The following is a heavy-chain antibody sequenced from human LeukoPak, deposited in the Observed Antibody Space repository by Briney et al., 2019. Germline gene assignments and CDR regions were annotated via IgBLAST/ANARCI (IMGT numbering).Heavy chain of an antibody. CDR1: GGSFSGYY. J-gene: IGHJ5*02. CDR3: ARRHSGSQHIRNWFDP. D-gene: IGHD1-26*01. Sequence: SETLSLTCAVYGGSFSGYYWSWIRQPPGKGLEWIGEINHSGSTNYNPSLKSRVTISVDTSKNQFSLKLSSVTAADTAVYYCARRHSGSQHIRNWFDPWGQGTLVTVSS. CDR2: INHSGST. V-gene: IGHV4-34*01.